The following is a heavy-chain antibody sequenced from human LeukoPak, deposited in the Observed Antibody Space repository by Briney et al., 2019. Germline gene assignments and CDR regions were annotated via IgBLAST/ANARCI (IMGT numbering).Heavy chain of an antibody. CDR3: AKRVGATTRAADF. D-gene: IGHD1-26*01. J-gene: IGHJ4*02. CDR1: GFTFSNYT. V-gene: IGHV3-23*01. CDR2: ISTSGGRT. Sequence: GGSLRLSCAASGFTFSNYTMNWVRQAPGKGLEWVSVISTSGGRTYYADSVKGRFTISRDNSKNTLFLQMNSLRAEDTAVYYCAKRVGATTRAADFWGQGTLVTVSS.